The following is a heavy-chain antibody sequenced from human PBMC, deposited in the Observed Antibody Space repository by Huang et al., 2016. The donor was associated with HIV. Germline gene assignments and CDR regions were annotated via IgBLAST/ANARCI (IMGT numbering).Heavy chain of an antibody. D-gene: IGHD6-13*01. CDR1: GGSFNSLA. CDR2: IVPLCSGT. CDR3: AREGQTWYGKPIAAFEI. V-gene: IGHV1-69*10. Sequence: VQLVQSGAEVKRPGTSVKISCKASGGSFNSLAFNWVRQAPGQGLQYMGGIVPLCSGTNYAEKFRGRLSISADKSTSTVFMELRGLTSEDTAVFFCAREGQTWYGKPIAAFEIWGQGTSVIVSP. J-gene: IGHJ3*02.